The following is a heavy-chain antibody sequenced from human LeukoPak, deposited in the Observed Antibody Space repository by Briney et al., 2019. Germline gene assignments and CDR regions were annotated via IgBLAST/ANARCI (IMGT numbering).Heavy chain of an antibody. CDR1: GFTFSSYA. CDR2: ISGSGGST. V-gene: IGHV3-23*01. D-gene: IGHD3-9*01. J-gene: IGHJ6*02. CDR3: AKVLRYFDWLEDGMDV. Sequence: PGGSLRLSCAASGFTFSSYAMSWVRQAPGKGLEWVSAISGSGGSTYYADSVKGRFTISRDNSKNTLYLQMNSLRAEDTAVYYCAKVLRYFDWLEDGMDVWGRGTTVTVSS.